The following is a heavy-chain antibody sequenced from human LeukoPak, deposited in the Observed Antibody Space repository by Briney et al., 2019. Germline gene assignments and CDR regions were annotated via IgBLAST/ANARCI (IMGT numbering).Heavy chain of an antibody. CDR1: GFTFGDYA. V-gene: IGHV3-49*03. Sequence: GGSLRLSCTASGFTFGDYALSWFRQAPGKGLEWVGFIRSKAYGGTTEYAASVKGRFTISRDDSKSIAYLQMNSLKTEDTAVYYCTRDLTTVPHNWLDPWGQGTLVTVSS. CDR2: IRSKAYGGTT. J-gene: IGHJ5*02. D-gene: IGHD4-11*01. CDR3: TRDLTTVPHNWLDP.